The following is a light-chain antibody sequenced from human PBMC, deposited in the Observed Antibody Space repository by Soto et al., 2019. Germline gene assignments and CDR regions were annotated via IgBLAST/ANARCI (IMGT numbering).Light chain of an antibody. CDR1: QSISNW. V-gene: IGKV1-5*01. J-gene: IGKJ1*01. CDR2: DAS. CDR3: QQYNTYPWT. Sequence: DIQMTQSPSTLSASVGDRVTITCRASQSISNWLAWYQQKPGKAPNLLIFDASSLESGVPSRFSGSGSGTEFTLTISSLQSGDFATYYCQQYNTYPWTFGQGTTGDI.